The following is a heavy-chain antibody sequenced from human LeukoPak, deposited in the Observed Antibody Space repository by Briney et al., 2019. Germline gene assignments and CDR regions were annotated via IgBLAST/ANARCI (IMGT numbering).Heavy chain of an antibody. Sequence: PGGSLRPSCAASGFSASSNYMSWVRQAPGKGLEWVSVIHNDDNTYDAESVRGRFTISRDSSRNTLYLQMSSLRVEDTAVYYCARGHAAMGEFWGQGTLVTVSS. J-gene: IGHJ4*02. D-gene: IGHD5-18*01. CDR1: GFSASSNY. CDR3: ARGHAAMGEF. CDR2: IHNDDNT. V-gene: IGHV3-66*01.